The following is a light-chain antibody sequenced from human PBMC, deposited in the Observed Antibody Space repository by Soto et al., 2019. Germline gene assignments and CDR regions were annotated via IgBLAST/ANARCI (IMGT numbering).Light chain of an antibody. V-gene: IGLV2-14*01. CDR2: DVS. Sequence: QSVLTQPASVSGSPGQSITISCTGTSSDVGGYNYVSWYQQHPGKAPKLMIYDVSNRPSGVSNSFSGSKSCHTASLTISWLQAEDEADYYCSSYTSSSTLVFGTGTKVTVL. CDR3: SSYTSSSTLV. CDR1: SSDVGGYNY. J-gene: IGLJ1*01.